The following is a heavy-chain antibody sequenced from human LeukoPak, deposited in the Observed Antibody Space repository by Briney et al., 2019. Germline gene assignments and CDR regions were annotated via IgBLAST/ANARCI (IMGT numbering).Heavy chain of an antibody. V-gene: IGHV3-48*04. Sequence: PGGSLRLSCVASGFTFSSYSMKWVRQAPGKGLEWVSYISSSSSTIYYAESVKGRFTISRDNAKNSLYLQMNSLRAEDTAVYYCARSCRSSGTHVDYWGQGTLVTVSS. D-gene: IGHD6-19*01. CDR3: ARSCRSSGTHVDY. J-gene: IGHJ4*02. CDR2: ISSSSSTI. CDR1: GFTFSSYS.